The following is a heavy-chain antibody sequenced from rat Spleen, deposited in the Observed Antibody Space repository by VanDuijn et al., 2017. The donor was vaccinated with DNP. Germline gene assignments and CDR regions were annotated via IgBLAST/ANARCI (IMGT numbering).Heavy chain of an antibody. V-gene: IGHV6-6*01. Sequence: EVQVLESGGGLVQPGNSLKLSCATSGFTFSTAWMYWYRQFPEKRLEWVARIKAKSNNYATDYTESVKGRFTISRDDSKSSIYLQMNNLKEEDTAIYYCAWLDILRVYPGFAYWGQGTLVTVSS. CDR3: AWLDILRVYPGFAY. D-gene: IGHD1-9*01. CDR1: GFTFSTAW. J-gene: IGHJ3*01. CDR2: IKAKSNNYAT.